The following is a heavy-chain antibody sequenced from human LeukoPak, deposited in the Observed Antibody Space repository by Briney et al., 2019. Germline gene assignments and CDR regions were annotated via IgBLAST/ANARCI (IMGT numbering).Heavy chain of an antibody. V-gene: IGHV4-30-2*01. J-gene: IGHJ4*02. CDR3: ARSPCSGGSCYPGAH. Sequence: SETLSLTCAVSGGSISSGGYSWSWIRQPPGKGLEWIVYIYRSGSTYYNPSLKSRVTISVDRSKNQFSLKLSSVTAADTAVYYCARSPCSGGSCYPGAHWGQGTLVTVSS. CDR2: IYRSGST. CDR1: GGSISSGGYS. D-gene: IGHD2-15*01.